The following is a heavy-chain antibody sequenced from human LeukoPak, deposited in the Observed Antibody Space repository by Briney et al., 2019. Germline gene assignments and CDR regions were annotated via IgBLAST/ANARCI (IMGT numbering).Heavy chain of an antibody. D-gene: IGHD3-3*01. V-gene: IGHV1-18*01. CDR1: GYTFTSYG. J-gene: IGHJ4*02. CDR3: ARGNDFWSGYPNFDY. Sequence: ASVTVSCKASGYTFTSYGIGWVRQAPGQGLEWMGWISAYNGNTNYAQKLQGRVTMTTDTSTSTAYMELRSLRSDDTAVYYCARGNDFWSGYPNFDYWGQGTLVTVSS. CDR2: ISAYNGNT.